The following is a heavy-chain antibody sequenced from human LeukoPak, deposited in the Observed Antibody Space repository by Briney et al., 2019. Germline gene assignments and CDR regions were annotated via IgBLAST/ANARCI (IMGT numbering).Heavy chain of an antibody. CDR1: GGSITNYY. Sequence: PSETLSLTCTVSGGSITNYYWTWLRQPPGKGLEWIGYVSFSGTTNYNPSLKSRVTISLDTSNSQFSLRLTSVTAADTAVYYCARISPSSGTYWGTLYYYIDVWGKGTTITVSS. J-gene: IGHJ6*03. CDR3: ARISPSSGTYWGTLYYYIDV. D-gene: IGHD1-26*01. CDR2: VSFSGTT. V-gene: IGHV4-59*01.